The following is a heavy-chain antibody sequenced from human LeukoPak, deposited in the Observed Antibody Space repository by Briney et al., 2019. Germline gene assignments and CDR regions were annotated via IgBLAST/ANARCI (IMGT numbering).Heavy chain of an antibody. CDR2: ISYDGSNK. CDR3: ARDGCSVTSCWTWWGYFDY. CDR1: GFTFSSYG. V-gene: IGHV3-30*03. Sequence: GGSLRLSCAASGFTFSSYGMHWVRQAPGKGLEWVAVISYDGSNKYYADSVKGRSTISRDKSKNTLYLQMNSLRPEDTAVYYCARDGCSVTSCWTWWGYFDYWGQGTLVTVSS. D-gene: IGHD2-2*01. J-gene: IGHJ4*02.